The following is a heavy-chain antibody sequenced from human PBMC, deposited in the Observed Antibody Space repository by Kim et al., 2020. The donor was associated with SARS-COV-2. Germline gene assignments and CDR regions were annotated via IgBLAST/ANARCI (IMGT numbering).Heavy chain of an antibody. J-gene: IGHJ3*02. CDR3: TREDRHIVVVPAAIYDAFDI. Sequence: GGSLRLSCTASGFTFGDYAMSWFRQAPGKGLEWVGFIRSKTYGGTTEYAASVTGRFTISRDDSKSIAYLQMNSLKTEDTAVYYCTREDRHIVVVPAAIYDAFDIWGQGTMVTVSS. CDR1: GFTFGDYA. CDR2: IRSKTYGGTT. V-gene: IGHV3-49*03. D-gene: IGHD2-2*02.